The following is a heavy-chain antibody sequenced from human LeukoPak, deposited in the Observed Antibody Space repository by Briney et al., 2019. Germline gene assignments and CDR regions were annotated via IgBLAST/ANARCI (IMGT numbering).Heavy chain of an antibody. D-gene: IGHD3-22*01. CDR2: ISRRSSTI. V-gene: IGHV3-48*04. Sequence: GGSLRLSCAASGFTFSSYTMIWVRQAPGKGLEWVSYISRRSSTIYYTDSVKGRFTISRDNAKDSVYLQMNSLRAEDTAVYYCARGPAYYDSSAYSLDYWGQGTLVTVSS. CDR1: GFTFSSYT. J-gene: IGHJ4*02. CDR3: ARGPAYYDSSAYSLDY.